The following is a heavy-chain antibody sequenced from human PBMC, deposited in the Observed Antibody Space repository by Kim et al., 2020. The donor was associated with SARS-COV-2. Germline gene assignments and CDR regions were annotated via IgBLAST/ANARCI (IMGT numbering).Heavy chain of an antibody. Sequence: SETLSLTCAVYGGSFSGYYWSWIRQPPGKGLEWIGEINHSGSTNYNPSPKSRVTISVDTSKNQFSLKLSSVTAADTAVYYCAKSTRQWLSRHYYYYMDVWGKGTKVTVSS. V-gene: IGHV4-34*01. D-gene: IGHD6-19*01. J-gene: IGHJ6*03. CDR3: AKSTRQWLSRHYYYYMDV. CDR2: INHSGST. CDR1: GGSFSGYY.